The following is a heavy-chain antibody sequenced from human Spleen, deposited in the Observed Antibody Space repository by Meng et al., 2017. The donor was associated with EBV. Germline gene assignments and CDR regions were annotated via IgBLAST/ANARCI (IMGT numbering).Heavy chain of an antibody. CDR1: GGSFNGYY. J-gene: IGHJ3*02. CDR3: ARGDLTDAFDI. V-gene: IGHV4-34*01. CDR2: INHRGNS. Sequence: QVLLQQWGAGLLKPSETLSLTCAVYGGSFNGYYWTWIPQPPGKGLEWIGEINHRGNSYHNPSLKSRVTISVDTSKNQFSLRLSSVTAADTAVYYCARGDLTDAFDIWGQGTMVTVSS.